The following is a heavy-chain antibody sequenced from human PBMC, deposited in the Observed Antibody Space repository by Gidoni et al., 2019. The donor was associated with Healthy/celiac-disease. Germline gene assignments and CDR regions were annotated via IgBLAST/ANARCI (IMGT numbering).Heavy chain of an antibody. CDR1: GFTFSSYS. CDR3: ARALLGPYYYGMDV. CDR2: SRSSSSTI. J-gene: IGHJ6*02. V-gene: IGHV3-48*04. Sequence: EVQLVESGGGLVQPGGSLRPSCAASGFTFSSYSMNWVRQAPGKGLEWVSYSRSSSSTIYYADSVKGRFTISRDNAKNSLYLQMNSLRAEDTAVYYCARALLGPYYYGMDVWGQGTTVTVSS.